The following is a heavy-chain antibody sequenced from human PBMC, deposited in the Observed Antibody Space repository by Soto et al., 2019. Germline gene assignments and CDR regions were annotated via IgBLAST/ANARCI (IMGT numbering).Heavy chain of an antibody. Sequence: EVQLLESGGDLVQPGGSLRLSCAASGFIFTSYAMSWVRQAPGKGLEWVSSINVDDNTYYAESVRGRFTISRDNSKNTLYLQMNSLRAEDQALYYCAKNYFFDYWGRGTLVTVSS. J-gene: IGHJ4*02. V-gene: IGHV3-23*01. CDR1: GFIFTSYA. CDR3: AKNYFFDY. CDR2: INVDDNT.